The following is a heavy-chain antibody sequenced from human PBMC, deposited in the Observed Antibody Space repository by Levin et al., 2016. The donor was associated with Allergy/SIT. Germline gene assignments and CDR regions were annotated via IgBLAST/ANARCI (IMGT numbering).Heavy chain of an antibody. Sequence: WIRQPPGKGLEWVSVLYTGGNTFYADSVKGRFTVSRDSSKDTLYLQMSSLRADDTAVYYCARDQGNFGGHMDLWGKGTAVTVSS. CDR2: LYTGGNT. CDR3: ARDQGNFGGHMDL. V-gene: IGHV3-53*01. D-gene: IGHD3-3*01. J-gene: IGHJ6*03.